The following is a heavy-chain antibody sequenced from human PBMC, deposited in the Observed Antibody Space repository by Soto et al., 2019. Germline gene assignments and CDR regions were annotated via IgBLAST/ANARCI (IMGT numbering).Heavy chain of an antibody. Sequence: PSETLSLTCTVSGGSISSYYWSWIRQPPGKGLEWIGYIYYSGSTNCNPSLKSRVTISVDTSKNQFSLKLSSVTAADTAVYYCARLYSSGSIDYWGQGTLVTVSS. CDR1: GGSISSYY. CDR2: IYYSGST. V-gene: IGHV4-59*01. D-gene: IGHD6-19*01. J-gene: IGHJ4*02. CDR3: ARLYSSGSIDY.